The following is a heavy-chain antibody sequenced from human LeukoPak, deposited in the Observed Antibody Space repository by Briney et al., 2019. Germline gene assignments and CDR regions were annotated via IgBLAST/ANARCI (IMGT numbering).Heavy chain of an antibody. J-gene: IGHJ4*02. CDR3: TTDTGGSGTYYTFDD. CDR1: GFTFGDYA. Sequence: GGSLRLSCTASGFTFGDYAMIWFRQAPGKGLEWVGFIRSRTYGGTTEYAASVKGRFIISRDDSKSIAYLQMNSLKTEDTARYYCTTDTGGSGTYYTFDDWGQGTLVAVSA. CDR2: IRSRTYGGTT. D-gene: IGHD3-10*01. V-gene: IGHV3-49*03.